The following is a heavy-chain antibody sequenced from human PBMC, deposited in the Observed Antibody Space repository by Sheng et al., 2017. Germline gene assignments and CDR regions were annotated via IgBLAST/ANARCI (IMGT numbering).Heavy chain of an antibody. CDR3: ARVNRGPAPGINRQFDP. CDR1: GGSISTTTYY. V-gene: IGHV4-39*07. Sequence: QLQLQESGPGLVKPSETLSLTCTVSGGSISTTTYYWGWIRQPPGKGLEWIGTIYYSGSTYYNPSLKSRVTISVDTSNNQFSLKLTSVTAADTAVYHCARVNRGPAPGINRQFDPWGQGTLVTVSS. CDR2: IYYSGST. D-gene: IGHD6-13*01. J-gene: IGHJ5*02.